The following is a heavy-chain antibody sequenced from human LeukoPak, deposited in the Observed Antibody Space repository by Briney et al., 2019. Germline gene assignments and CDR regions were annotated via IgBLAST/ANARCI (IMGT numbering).Heavy chain of an antibody. V-gene: IGHV3-11*06. CDR1: GFIFSNYY. CDR3: ARVGQDYYYGMDV. J-gene: IGHJ6*02. Sequence: GGCLRLSCGPSGFIFSNYYMSWIRQAPGNGMEWVSYMSPTTGFTNYADSLKGRFTISRDNAKNSLYLQMNSLRAEDTAVYYCARVGQDYYYGMDVWGQGTTVTVSS. CDR2: MSPTTGFT.